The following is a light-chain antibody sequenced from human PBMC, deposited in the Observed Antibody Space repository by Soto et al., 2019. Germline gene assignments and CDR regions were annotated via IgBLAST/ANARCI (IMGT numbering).Light chain of an antibody. CDR1: PSVSSN. CDR3: QQRSNWPRT. CDR2: GAS. V-gene: IGKV3-15*01. Sequence: SASAVSVKARESANSSCSVSPSVSSNLAWSQKKPGQAPRLLTYGASPRATGIPARFSGSGSGTEFTLTIISLQSEDVAVYYCQQRSNWPRTGGQATK. J-gene: IGKJ1*01.